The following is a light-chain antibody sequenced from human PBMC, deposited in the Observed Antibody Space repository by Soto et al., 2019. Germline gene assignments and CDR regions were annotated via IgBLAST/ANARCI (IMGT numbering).Light chain of an antibody. J-gene: IGLJ1*01. CDR1: NSDVGIYDF. V-gene: IGLV2-14*01. CDR2: EVS. CDR3: ISYTSDDVRYV. Sequence: QSVLTQPASVSGTPGQSITISCTGSNSDVGIYDFVSWYQHHPGRAPKLIVSEVSHRPSGVSNRFSGSKSGNTASLTISGVQSEDEADYYCISYTSDDVRYVFGTGTQLTVL.